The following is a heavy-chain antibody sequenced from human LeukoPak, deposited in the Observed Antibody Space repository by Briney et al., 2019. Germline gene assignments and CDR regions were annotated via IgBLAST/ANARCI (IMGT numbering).Heavy chain of an antibody. D-gene: IGHD3-22*01. CDR3: ARGDYYDSSGYYYVFAFDI. V-gene: IGHV3-7*01. CDR2: IKQDGSEK. CDR1: GFTFSSYW. J-gene: IGHJ3*02. Sequence: PGGSLRLSCAASGFTFSSYWMSWVRQAPGKGLEWVANIKQDGSEKYCVDSVKGRFTISRDNAKNSLYLQMNSLRAEDTAVYYCARGDYYDSSGYYYVFAFDIWGQGTMVTVSS.